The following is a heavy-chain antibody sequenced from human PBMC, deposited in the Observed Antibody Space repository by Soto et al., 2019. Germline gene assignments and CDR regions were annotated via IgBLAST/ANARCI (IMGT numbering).Heavy chain of an antibody. V-gene: IGHV4-30-2*01. Sequence: SETLSLTCDVSGDTISTGGYTWAWIRQPPGKALEWIGHTYHSGNPYYNPSLKSRVIISVDRSKNQFSLKVRSVTAADTAVYYCARHARYYDILTGYSTLSWFDPWGQGTLVTVSS. D-gene: IGHD3-9*01. J-gene: IGHJ5*02. CDR3: ARHARYYDILTGYSTLSWFDP. CDR1: GDTISTGGYT. CDR2: TYHSGNP.